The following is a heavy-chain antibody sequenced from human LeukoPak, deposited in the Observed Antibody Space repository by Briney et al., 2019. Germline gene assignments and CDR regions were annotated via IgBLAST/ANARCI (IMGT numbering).Heavy chain of an antibody. V-gene: IGHV3-15*01. J-gene: IGHJ4*02. CDR1: GFTFSNAW. D-gene: IGHD2-15*01. Sequence: PGGSLRLSCAASGFTFSNAWMSWVRQAPGEGLEWVGRIKSKTDGGTTDYAAPVKGRFTISRDDSKNTLYLQMNSLKTEDTAVYYCTTAPLGYCSGGSCYDYWGQGTLVTVSS. CDR3: TTAPLGYCSGGSCYDY. CDR2: IKSKTDGGTT.